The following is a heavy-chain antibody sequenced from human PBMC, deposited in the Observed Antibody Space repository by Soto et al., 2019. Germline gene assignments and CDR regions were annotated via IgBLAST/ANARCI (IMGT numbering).Heavy chain of an antibody. CDR1: GFTFDDYA. D-gene: IGHD5-18*01. V-gene: IGHV3-9*01. CDR3: AKEAMHVLLGYPYGAGGMEV. J-gene: IGHJ6*02. Sequence: EVQLVESGGDLVQPGRSLRLSCAASGFTFDDYAMHWVRLAPGKGLEWVAGISWNSGDLYYADSVKGRFAISRDTDKTSMDLQMTSLRPDDPCMYFGAKEAMHVLLGYPYGAGGMEVWCQGTTVTGSS. CDR2: ISWNSGDL.